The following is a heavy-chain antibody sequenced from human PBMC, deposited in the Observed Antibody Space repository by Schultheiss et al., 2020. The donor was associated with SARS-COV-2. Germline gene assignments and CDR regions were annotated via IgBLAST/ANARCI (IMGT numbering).Heavy chain of an antibody. D-gene: IGHD1-26*01. Sequence: SETLSLTCAVSGYSISGGYYWGWIRQPPGKGLEWIGSIYHSGSTYYNPSLKSRVTISVDTSKNQFSLKLSSVTAADTAVYFCARVRGSSEFDYWGRGTLVTAPQ. J-gene: IGHJ4*02. CDR1: GYSISGGYY. CDR2: IYHSGST. CDR3: ARVRGSSEFDY. V-gene: IGHV4-38-2*01.